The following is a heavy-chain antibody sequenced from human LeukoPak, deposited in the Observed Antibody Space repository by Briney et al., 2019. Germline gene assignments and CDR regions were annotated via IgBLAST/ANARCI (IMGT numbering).Heavy chain of an antibody. V-gene: IGHV4-59*08. D-gene: IGHD3-10*01. CDR1: GXSIRSYY. CDR3: ARHGGAFGFDY. Sequence: SETLSLTCTVSGXSIRSYYGSWIRQPPGKGLEGMGCIYYIGRTNYNPSLKSRVTISVDTSTTQFSLKLSSVTAAVPAVYYCARHGGAFGFDYWGQGTLVPVSS. CDR2: IYYIGRT. J-gene: IGHJ4*02.